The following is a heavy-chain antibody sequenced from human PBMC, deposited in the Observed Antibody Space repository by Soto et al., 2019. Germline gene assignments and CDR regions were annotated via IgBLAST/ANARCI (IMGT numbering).Heavy chain of an antibody. CDR3: ARDRWVTYSGYDWHFDY. CDR2: ISSGGTNI. CDR1: GFSISSYE. V-gene: IGHV3-48*03. D-gene: IGHD5-12*01. Sequence: LRLSCAASGFSISSYEMNWVRQAPGKGLEWVSYISSGGTNIYYADSVKGRFTISRDIAKNSVDLQLNSLRAEDTAVYYCARDRWVTYSGYDWHFDYWGQGTLVTVSS. J-gene: IGHJ4*02.